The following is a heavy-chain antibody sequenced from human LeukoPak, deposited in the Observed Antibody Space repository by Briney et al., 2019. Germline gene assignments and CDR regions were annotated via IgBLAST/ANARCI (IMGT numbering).Heavy chain of an antibody. CDR2: IRSKAYGGTT. J-gene: IGHJ6*03. CDR3: TRVGVEYSSSSRPAGYYYMDV. CDR1: GFTFGDYA. D-gene: IGHD6-6*01. V-gene: IGHV3-49*03. Sequence: GGSLRLSCTASGFTFGDYAMSWFRQAPGKGLEWVGFIRSKAYGGTTEYAASVKGRFTISRDDSKSIAYLQMNSLKTEDTAVYYCTRVGVEYSSSSRPAGYYYMDVWGKGTTVTVSS.